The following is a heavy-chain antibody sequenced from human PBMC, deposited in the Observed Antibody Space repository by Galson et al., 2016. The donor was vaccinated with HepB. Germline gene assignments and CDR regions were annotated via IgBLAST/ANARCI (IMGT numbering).Heavy chain of an antibody. Sequence: SVKVSCKASGYIFSRSGVTWLRQAPGQGLEWLGWVSAYSGHTQYAQSLPGRVIMSTDKVTNTSFMDLWCLTSDDTAVYYCARSNAVAAKYYFDDWGQGTLVTVTS. D-gene: IGHD6-19*01. CDR3: ARSNAVAAKYYFDD. CDR1: GYIFSRSG. CDR2: VSAYSGHT. J-gene: IGHJ4*02. V-gene: IGHV1-18*01.